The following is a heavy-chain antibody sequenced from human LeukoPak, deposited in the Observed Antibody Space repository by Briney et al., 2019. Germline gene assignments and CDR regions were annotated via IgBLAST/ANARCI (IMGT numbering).Heavy chain of an antibody. CDR3: ARPPLMDV. CDR1: GGSISSGSYY. J-gene: IGHJ6*02. CDR2: IYYSGST. Sequence: SETLSLTCTVSGGSISSGSYYWGWIRQPPGKGLEWIGSIYYSGSTYYNPSLKGRVTISVDTSKNQFSLKLSSVTAADTAVYYCARPPLMDVWGQGTTVTVSS. V-gene: IGHV4-39*01.